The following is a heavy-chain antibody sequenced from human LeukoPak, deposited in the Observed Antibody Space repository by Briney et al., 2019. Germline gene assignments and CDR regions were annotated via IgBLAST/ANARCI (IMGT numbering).Heavy chain of an antibody. D-gene: IGHD3-22*01. V-gene: IGHV3-33*01. CDR1: GFTFSSYG. CDR3: ARKVGYYDSRGYPHDAFDI. Sequence: GGSLRLSCAASGFTFSSYGMHWVRQAPGKGLEWVAVIWYDGSNKYYADSVKGRFTISRDNSKNTLYLQMNSLRAEDTAVYYCARKVGYYDSRGYPHDAFDIWGQGTMVTVSS. J-gene: IGHJ3*02. CDR2: IWYDGSNK.